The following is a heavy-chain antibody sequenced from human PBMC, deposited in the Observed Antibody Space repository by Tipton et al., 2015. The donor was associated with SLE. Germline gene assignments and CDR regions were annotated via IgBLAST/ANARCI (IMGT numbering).Heavy chain of an antibody. J-gene: IGHJ6*02. CDR2: ISYDGSNK. V-gene: IGHV3-30*04. CDR1: GFTFSSYA. Sequence: SLRLSCAASGFTFSSYAMHWVRQAPGKGLEWVAVISYDGSNKYYADSVKGRFTISRDNSKNTLYLQMNSLRAEDTAVYYCARAMDSTRIVVVITNGGGGMDVWGQGTTVPVSS. D-gene: IGHD3-22*01. CDR3: ARAMDSTRIVVVITNGGGGMDV.